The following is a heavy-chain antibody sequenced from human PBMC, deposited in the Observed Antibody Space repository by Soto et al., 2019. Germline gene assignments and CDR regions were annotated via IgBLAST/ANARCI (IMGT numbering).Heavy chain of an antibody. CDR3: ARAQADCGGDCHYFDY. D-gene: IGHD2-21*02. Sequence: ASVKVSCKASGYTFTSYGISWVRQAPGQGLEWMGWISAYNGNTNYAQKLQGRVTMTTDTSTSTAYMELRSLRSDGTAVYYCARAQADCGGDCHYFDYWGQGTLVTVSS. V-gene: IGHV1-18*01. CDR1: GYTFTSYG. CDR2: ISAYNGNT. J-gene: IGHJ4*02.